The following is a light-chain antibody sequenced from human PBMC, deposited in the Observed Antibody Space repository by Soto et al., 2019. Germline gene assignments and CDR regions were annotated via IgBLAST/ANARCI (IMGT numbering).Light chain of an antibody. J-gene: IGKJ5*01. CDR1: QTISTS. Sequence: DIQMTQSPSTLSASVGDRVTITCRATQTISTSLAWYQQIPGRAPKLLIYDASNLETGVPSRFSGSGSGTDFTFTISSLQPEDIATYYCQQYSHLITFGQGTRLEIK. V-gene: IGKV1-33*01. CDR3: QQYSHLIT. CDR2: DAS.